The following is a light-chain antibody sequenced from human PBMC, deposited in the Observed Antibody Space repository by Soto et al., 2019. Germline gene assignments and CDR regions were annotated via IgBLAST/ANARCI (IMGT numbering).Light chain of an antibody. V-gene: IGLV2-14*01. Sequence: QSAPTQPASVSGSPGQSITISCTGTSSDVGGYDYVSWYQLHPGKAPKLMVFEVNNRPSGVSYRFSGSKSGNTASLTISGLQAEVEADYFCSSYSISTAYLFGTGTKVTVL. CDR1: SSDVGGYDY. CDR3: SSYSISTAYL. CDR2: EVN. J-gene: IGLJ1*01.